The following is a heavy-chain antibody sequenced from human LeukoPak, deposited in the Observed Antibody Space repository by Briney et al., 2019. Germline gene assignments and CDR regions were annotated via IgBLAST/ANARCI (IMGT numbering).Heavy chain of an antibody. CDR1: GGSFSGYY. CDR2: INHSGST. Sequence: SETLSLTCAVYGGSFSGYYWSWIRQPPGKGLEWIGEINHSGSTNYNPSLKSRVTISVDTSKNQSSLKLSSVTAADTAVYYCARGQSAIGYCSGGSCYGFDYWGQGTLVTVSS. D-gene: IGHD2-15*01. CDR3: ARGQSAIGYCSGGSCYGFDY. J-gene: IGHJ4*02. V-gene: IGHV4-34*01.